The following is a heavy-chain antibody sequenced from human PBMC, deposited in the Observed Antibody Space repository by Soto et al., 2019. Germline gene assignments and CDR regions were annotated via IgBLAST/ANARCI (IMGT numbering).Heavy chain of an antibody. CDR2: IYPGDSDT. V-gene: IGHV5-51*01. CDR3: ARSHTSSCWHVFDY. J-gene: IGHJ4*02. D-gene: IGHD6-19*01. CDR1: GYSFTSYW. Sequence: GESLKISCKASGYSFTSYWIGWVRQMPGKGLEWMGIIYPGDSDTRYSPSFQGQVTFSADKSTSTAYLQWSILRPSDTAMYSCARSHTSSCWHVFDYWGQGTLVTVSS.